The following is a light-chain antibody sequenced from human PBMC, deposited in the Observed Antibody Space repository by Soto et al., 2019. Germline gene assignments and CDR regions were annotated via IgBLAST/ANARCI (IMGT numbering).Light chain of an antibody. J-gene: IGLJ1*01. CDR1: SPNIGGNP. CDR2: DDN. CDR3: GSWDSSLSAYV. Sequence: QSVLTQPPSVSAAPGQKVTISCSGSSPNIGGNPVSWYQQLPGTAPKLLIYDDNKRPSGIPDRFSGSKSGTSATLGITGFQTGDEADYYCGSWDSSLSAYVFGTGTKVTVL. V-gene: IGLV1-51*01.